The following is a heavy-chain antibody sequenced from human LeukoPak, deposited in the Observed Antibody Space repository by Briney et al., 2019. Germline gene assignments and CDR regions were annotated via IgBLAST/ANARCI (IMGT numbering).Heavy chain of an antibody. Sequence: SETPSLTCAVYGGSFSGYYWSWIRQPPGKGLEWIGEINHSGSTNYNPSLKSRVTISVDTSKNQFSLKLSSVTAADTAVYYCARQNFWSGYVDYWGQGTLVTVSS. CDR1: GGSFSGYY. J-gene: IGHJ4*02. CDR2: INHSGST. V-gene: IGHV4-34*01. D-gene: IGHD3-3*01. CDR3: ARQNFWSGYVDY.